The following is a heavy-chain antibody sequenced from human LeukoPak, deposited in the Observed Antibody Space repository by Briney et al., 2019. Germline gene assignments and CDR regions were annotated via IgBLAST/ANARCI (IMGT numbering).Heavy chain of an antibody. Sequence: SETLSLTCTVSGGSISNYYWSWIRQPPGKGLEWIGYIYYSGSTNYNPSLKSRVTISVDTSKNQFSLKLSSVTAADTAVYYCARGSFWSAPPRAFDIWGQGTMVTVSS. J-gene: IGHJ3*02. CDR1: GGSISNYY. CDR2: IYYSGST. V-gene: IGHV4-59*01. D-gene: IGHD3-3*01. CDR3: ARGSFWSAPPRAFDI.